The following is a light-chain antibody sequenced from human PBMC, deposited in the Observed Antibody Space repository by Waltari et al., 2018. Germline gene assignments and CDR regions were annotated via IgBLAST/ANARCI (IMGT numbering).Light chain of an antibody. J-gene: IGKJ2*01. V-gene: IGKV3-15*01. CDR2: GAS. CDR3: QQYNSWRT. Sequence: EILMTQSPPTLSVSPGESATLSCRHSQSIARNLAWYQQKPGQAPRLLIYGASTRATGIPARFSGSGSGTEFTLTISSLQSEDFAVYYCQQYNSWRTFGQGTKLEIK. CDR1: QSIARN.